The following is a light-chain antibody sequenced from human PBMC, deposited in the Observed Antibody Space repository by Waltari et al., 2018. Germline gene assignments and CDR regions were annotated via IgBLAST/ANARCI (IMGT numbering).Light chain of an antibody. CDR2: KDT. CDR3: QSADASGTDKL. CDR1: ALPRQF. Sequence: SSELTQPPSVSVSPGQTARITCSGDALPRQFASWYQQKPGQAPVIVIYKDTGRPSEMPERFAGSSSGTTVTLTISGVQAEDEADDYCQSADASGTDKLFGGGTKLTVL. J-gene: IGLJ2*01. V-gene: IGLV3-25*03.